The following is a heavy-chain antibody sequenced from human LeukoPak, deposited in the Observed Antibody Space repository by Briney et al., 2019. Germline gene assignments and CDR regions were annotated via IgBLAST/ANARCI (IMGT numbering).Heavy chain of an antibody. J-gene: IGHJ6*03. CDR2: INPNSGGT. V-gene: IGHV1-2*02. D-gene: IGHD3-22*01. CDR3: ATRNSSGYTDYNYYYMDV. Sequence: GASVKVSCKASGYTFTGYYMHWVRQAPGQGLGWMGWINPNSGGTNYAQKFQGRVTMTRYTSISTAYMELSRLRSDDTAVYYCATRNSSGYTDYNYYYMDVWGKGTTVTVSS. CDR1: GYTFTGYY.